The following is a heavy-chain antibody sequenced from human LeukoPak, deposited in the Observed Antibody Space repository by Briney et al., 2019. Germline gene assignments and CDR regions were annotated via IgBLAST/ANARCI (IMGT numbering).Heavy chain of an antibody. D-gene: IGHD6-19*01. V-gene: IGHV1-46*01. J-gene: IGHJ4*02. CDR1: GGTFSSYA. CDR2: FHLNGDTT. CDR3: AREPSGSGGFDY. Sequence: ASVKVSCTASGGTFSSYAISWVRQAPGQGLEWMGIFHLNGDTTSAQKFQGRVTMTRDMSTSTFYMDLSSLTSEDTAVYSCAREPSGSGGFDYWGPGTLVTVSS.